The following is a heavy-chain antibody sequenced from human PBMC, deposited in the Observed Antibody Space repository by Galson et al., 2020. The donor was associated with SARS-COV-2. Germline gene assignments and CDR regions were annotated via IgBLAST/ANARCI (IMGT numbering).Heavy chain of an antibody. J-gene: IGHJ3*02. CDR2: ILNDGSKG. CDR1: GFTFSSYS. V-gene: IGHV3-30*04. Sequence: GGSLRLSCAASGFTFSSYSMHWVRQAPGKGLDWVADILNDGSKGYYADSVKGRFTISRDNSKNTLYLQMNSLGAEDTAVYYCARDRAPTNAFDIWGQGTMVTVSS. CDR3: ARDRAPTNAFDI. D-gene: IGHD3-10*01.